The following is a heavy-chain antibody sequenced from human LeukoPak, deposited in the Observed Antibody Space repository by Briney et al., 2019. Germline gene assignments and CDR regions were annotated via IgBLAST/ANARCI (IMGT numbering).Heavy chain of an antibody. Sequence: SVKVSCKASGGTFSSYAISWVRQAPGQGLEWMGGINPIFGTANYAQKFQGRVTITADKSTSTAYMELSSLRSEDTAVYYCARSGFGGPNLLPYYMDVWGKGTTVTVSS. CDR1: GGTFSSYA. CDR2: INPIFGTA. D-gene: IGHD3-10*01. J-gene: IGHJ6*03. V-gene: IGHV1-69*06. CDR3: ARSGFGGPNLLPYYMDV.